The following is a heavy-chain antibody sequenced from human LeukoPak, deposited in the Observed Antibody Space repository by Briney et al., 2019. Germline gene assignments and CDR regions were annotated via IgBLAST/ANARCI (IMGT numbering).Heavy chain of an antibody. Sequence: GSLRLSCAASGFPFSTYGMNWVRQAPGKGLEWVSTISTNSANTYYTDSVKGRFTISRDNSKNTLFMQMNSLRAEDTAVYYCAKGQSTIATRSFDSWGQGTLVTVSS. D-gene: IGHD6-6*01. V-gene: IGHV3-23*01. CDR1: GFPFSTYG. CDR3: AKGQSTIATRSFDS. J-gene: IGHJ4*02. CDR2: ISTNSANT.